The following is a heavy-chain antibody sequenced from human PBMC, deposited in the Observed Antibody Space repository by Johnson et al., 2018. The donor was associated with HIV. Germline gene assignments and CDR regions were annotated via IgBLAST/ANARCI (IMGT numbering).Heavy chain of an antibody. V-gene: IGHV3-74*02. J-gene: IGHJ3*02. CDR1: GFIATSNY. Sequence: VQLVESGGGLVQPGGSLRLSCAASGFIATSNYMTWVRQAPGKGLEWVSRINGDGSRTSYADSVKGRFTIARDNAKNTLYLQMNSLRAEDTAVYYCAKRQGGGAFDIWGQGTVVTVSS. CDR3: AKRQGGGAFDI. CDR2: INGDGSRT. D-gene: IGHD2-15*01.